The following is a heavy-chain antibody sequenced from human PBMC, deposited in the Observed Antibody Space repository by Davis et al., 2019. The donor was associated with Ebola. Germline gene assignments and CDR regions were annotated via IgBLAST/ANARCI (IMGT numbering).Heavy chain of an antibody. CDR1: GASYS. CDR3: YVFWGGSEN. CDR2: ISHYGIN. Sequence: PGGSLRLSCAINGASYSCHWIRQTPGTGLAWIGEISHYGINKYNPSLKSRITVSDDISNNHCSLKLSSVTAADTAVYYCYVFWGGSENWGQGTLVTVSS. D-gene: IGHD3-16*01. J-gene: IGHJ4*02. V-gene: IGHV4-34*01.